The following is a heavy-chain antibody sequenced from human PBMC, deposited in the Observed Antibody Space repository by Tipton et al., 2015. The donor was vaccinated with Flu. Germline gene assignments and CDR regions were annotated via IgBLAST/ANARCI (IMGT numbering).Heavy chain of an antibody. CDR2: IYYSGNT. D-gene: IGHD3-22*01. Sequence: TLSLTCTVSGGSISSSSYYWGWIRQPPGKGLEWIGSIYYSGNTYYNPSLKSRATISVDTSKNQFSLKLSSATAADTAVYYCARDGFITMIVVVTPGAFDIWGQGTMITVSS. J-gene: IGHJ3*02. CDR3: ARDGFITMIVVVTPGAFDI. CDR1: GGSISSSSYY. V-gene: IGHV4-39*07.